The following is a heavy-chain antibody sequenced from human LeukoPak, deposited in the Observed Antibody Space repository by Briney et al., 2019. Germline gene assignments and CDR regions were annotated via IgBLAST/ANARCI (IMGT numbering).Heavy chain of an antibody. CDR1: GYTFTGYY. V-gene: IGHV1-2*02. D-gene: IGHD3-10*01. J-gene: IGHJ4*02. CDR3: ARQPTTYYYGSGSYYRDDY. Sequence: ASVKVSCKASGYTFTGYYMHWVRQAPGQGLEWMGWINPNSGGTNYAQKFQGRVTMTRDTSISTAYMELSRLRSDDTAVYYCARQPTTYYYGSGSYYRDDYWGQGTLVTVSS. CDR2: INPNSGGT.